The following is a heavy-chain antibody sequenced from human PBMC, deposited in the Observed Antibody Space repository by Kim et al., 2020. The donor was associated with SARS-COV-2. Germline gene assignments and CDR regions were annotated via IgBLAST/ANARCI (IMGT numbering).Heavy chain of an antibody. CDR3: ARGGGYYPYYFDY. D-gene: IGHD3-22*01. Sequence: ASVKVSCKASGYTFRDYGITWVRQAPGQGLEWMGWITPSNGNRRYAKNLRGRVIMSTDSSTTTAYMEVTSLRSDDTAVYYCARGGGYYPYYFDYWGQGTLVSVSS. CDR1: GYTFRDYG. V-gene: IGHV1-18*04. J-gene: IGHJ4*02. CDR2: ITPSNGNR.